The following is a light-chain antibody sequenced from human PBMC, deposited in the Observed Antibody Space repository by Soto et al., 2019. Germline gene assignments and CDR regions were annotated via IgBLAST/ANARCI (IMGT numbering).Light chain of an antibody. Sequence: EIVMTQSPATLSVSPGEGATVSCRASQSVSSHLAWYQHKPGQAPRLLFYDASTRATGIPARFSGSGSGTEFTLTISSLQSEDFAVYYCQHYHGWSITFGQGTRLEIK. J-gene: IGKJ5*01. CDR3: QHYHGWSIT. CDR2: DAS. V-gene: IGKV3-15*01. CDR1: QSVSSH.